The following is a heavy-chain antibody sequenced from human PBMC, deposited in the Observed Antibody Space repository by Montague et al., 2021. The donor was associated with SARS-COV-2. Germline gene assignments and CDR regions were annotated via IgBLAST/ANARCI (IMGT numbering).Heavy chain of an antibody. CDR1: GFTFNSYS. CDR2: ISSNSGYT. CDR3: ARDSVAWIHLSGLAY. D-gene: IGHD5-18*01. J-gene: IGHJ4*02. Sequence: SLRLSCAASGFTFNSYSMNWVRQAPGKGPEWLSSISSNSGYTYYADSVKGRFSISRDNAMNSPYLQMNSLRVEDTAVYYCARDSVAWIHLSGLAYWGQGILVTVSS. V-gene: IGHV3-21*01.